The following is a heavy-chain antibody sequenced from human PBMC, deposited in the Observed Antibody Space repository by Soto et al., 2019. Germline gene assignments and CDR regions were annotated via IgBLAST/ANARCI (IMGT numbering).Heavy chain of an antibody. J-gene: IGHJ6*02. CDR2: IIPIFGTA. D-gene: IGHD3-22*01. Sequence: SVKVSCKASGGTFSSYAISWVRQAPGQGLEWMGGIIPIFGTANYAQKFQGRVTITADKSTSTAYMELTSLRAEDTALYYCARGWGYFDSSGFPYLYAMDVWGQGTTVTVSS. CDR1: GGTFSSYA. V-gene: IGHV1-69*06. CDR3: ARGWGYFDSSGFPYLYAMDV.